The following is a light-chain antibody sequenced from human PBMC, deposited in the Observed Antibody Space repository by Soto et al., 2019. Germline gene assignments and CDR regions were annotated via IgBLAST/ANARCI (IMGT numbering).Light chain of an antibody. Sequence: EIVMTQSPATPSVSPGERATLSCRASQSVTSNLAWYQQKPGRAPRLLIYGASTRATGIPARFSGSGSGTEFTLTISNLQSEDFVLYYCQHYFNWPYTFGQGTKLDIK. CDR1: QSVTSN. CDR2: GAS. J-gene: IGKJ2*01. CDR3: QHYFNWPYT. V-gene: IGKV3-15*01.